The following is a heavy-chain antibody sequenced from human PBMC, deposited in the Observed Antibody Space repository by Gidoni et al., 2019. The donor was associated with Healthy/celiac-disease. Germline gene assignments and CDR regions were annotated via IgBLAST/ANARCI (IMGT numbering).Heavy chain of an antibody. CDR1: GVTFGSYA. Sequence: EVQLLESGGGLVQPGGSRSLSCAASGVTFGSYAWSWFRQAPGKGLEWVSAISGSGGSTYYADSVKGRFTISRDNSKNTLYLQMNSLRAEDTAVYYCAKGGYCSSTSCYTWWFDPWGQGTLVTVSS. J-gene: IGHJ5*02. CDR2: ISGSGGST. CDR3: AKGGYCSSTSCYTWWFDP. D-gene: IGHD2-2*02. V-gene: IGHV3-23*01.